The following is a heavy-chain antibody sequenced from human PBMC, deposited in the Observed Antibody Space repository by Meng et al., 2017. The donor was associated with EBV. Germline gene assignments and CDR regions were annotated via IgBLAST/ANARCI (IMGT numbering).Heavy chain of an antibody. V-gene: IGHV1-8*01. CDR2: MNPNSGNT. CDR1: GYTFTSYD. CDR3: ARGVRLASSEPTFDD. J-gene: IGHJ4*02. D-gene: IGHD4-17*01. Sequence: QVQLVQSGAEVNTPXPSVKVSXKASGYTFTSYDINWVRQATGQGLEWMGWMNPNSGNTGYAQKFQGRVTMTRNTSISTAYMELSSLRSEDTAVYYCARGVRLASSEPTFDDWGQGTLVTVSS.